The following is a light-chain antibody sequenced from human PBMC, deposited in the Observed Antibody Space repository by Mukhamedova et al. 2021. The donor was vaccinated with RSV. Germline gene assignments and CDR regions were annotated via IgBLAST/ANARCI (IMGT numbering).Light chain of an antibody. V-gene: IGKV1-17*01. CDR3: LQHSSNPFT. J-gene: IGKJ5*01. CDR2: AAS. Sequence: WYQRRVHGKAPKRLIYAASSLLSGVPSRFSGSGSGTEFTLTINSLQPEDFATYYCLQHSSNPFTFGQGTRLEIK.